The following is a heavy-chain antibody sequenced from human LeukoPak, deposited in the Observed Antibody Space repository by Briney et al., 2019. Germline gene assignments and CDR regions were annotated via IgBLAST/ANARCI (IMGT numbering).Heavy chain of an antibody. D-gene: IGHD6-13*01. CDR3: ARDKKVGGYSSRGGMDV. J-gene: IGHJ6*03. CDR2: IYPSGST. CDR1: GYSLSSGYY. V-gene: IGHV4-38-2*02. Sequence: SETLSLTCIVSGYSLSSGYYWGWIRQPAGKGLEWIGRIYPSGSTNYNPSLKSRVTMSVDTSKNQFSLKLSSVTAADTAVYYCARDKKVGGYSSRGGMDVWGKGTTVTVSS.